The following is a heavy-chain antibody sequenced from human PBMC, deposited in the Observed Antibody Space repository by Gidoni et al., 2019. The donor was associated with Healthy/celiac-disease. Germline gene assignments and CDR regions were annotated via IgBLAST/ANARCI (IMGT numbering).Heavy chain of an antibody. Sequence: DVQLVEPGGALVKPGGSLRLSFAASGFTFSSYSMTWVRQAPVKGLEWVSSISSSSSDIYYADSVKGRVTISRDNAKNSLYLQMNSLRAEDTAVYYCARVYVAFDIWGQGTMVNVSS. D-gene: IGHD2-8*01. J-gene: IGHJ3*02. V-gene: IGHV3-21*01. CDR1: GFTFSSYS. CDR2: ISSSSSDI. CDR3: ARVYVAFDI.